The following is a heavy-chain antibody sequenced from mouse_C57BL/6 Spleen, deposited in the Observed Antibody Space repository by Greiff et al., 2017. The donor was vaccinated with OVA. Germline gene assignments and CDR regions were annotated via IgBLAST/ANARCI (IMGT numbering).Heavy chain of an antibody. CDR2: IYPSDSET. Sequence: QVQLKQPGAELVRPGSSVKLSCKASGYTFTSYWMDWVKQRPGQGLEWIGNIYPSDSETHYNQKFKDKATLTVDKSSSTAYMQLSSLTSEDSAVYYCARPITTVVAKAYWGQGTLVTVSA. CDR3: ARPITTVVAKAY. D-gene: IGHD1-1*01. CDR1: GYTFTSYW. J-gene: IGHJ3*01. V-gene: IGHV1-61*01.